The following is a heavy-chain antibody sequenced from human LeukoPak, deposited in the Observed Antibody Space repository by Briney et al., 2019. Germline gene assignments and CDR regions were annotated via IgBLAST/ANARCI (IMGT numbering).Heavy chain of an antibody. CDR2: ISAYNGNT. J-gene: IGHJ4*02. CDR1: GYTFTSYG. CDR3: AGDLNFDIVVVVAAFDY. D-gene: IGHD2-15*01. Sequence: ASVKVSCKASGYTFTSYGISWVRQAPGQGLEWMGWISAYNGNTNYAQKLQGRVTMTTDTSTSTAYMELRSLRSDDTAVYYCAGDLNFDIVVVVAAFDYWGQGTLVTVSS. V-gene: IGHV1-18*01.